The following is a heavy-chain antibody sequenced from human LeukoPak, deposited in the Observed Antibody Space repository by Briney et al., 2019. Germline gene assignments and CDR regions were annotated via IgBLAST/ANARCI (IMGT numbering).Heavy chain of an antibody. Sequence: PSETLSLTCTVSGDSISIYYWNWIRQPPGKGLEWIGSIYYSGSTNYNPSLKSRVTISVDTSKSQFSLKLISVTAADTAVYYCARAHYYGSGSYSDYWGQGTLVTVSS. J-gene: IGHJ4*02. CDR3: ARAHYYGSGSYSDY. D-gene: IGHD3-10*01. V-gene: IGHV4-59*01. CDR2: IYYSGST. CDR1: GDSISIYY.